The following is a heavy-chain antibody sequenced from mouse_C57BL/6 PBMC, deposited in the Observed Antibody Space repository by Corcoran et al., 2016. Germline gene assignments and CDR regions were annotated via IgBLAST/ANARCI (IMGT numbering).Heavy chain of an antibody. J-gene: IGHJ3*01. V-gene: IGHV1-22*01. CDR3: ARRGLLRQGFAY. CDR2: INPNNGGT. D-gene: IGHD1-2*01. CDR1: GYTFTDYN. Sequence: EVQLQQSGPELVKPGASVKMSCKASGYTFTDYNMHWVKQSHGKSLEWIGYINPNNGGTSYNQKFKGKATLTVNKSSSTAYMELRSLTSEDSAVYYCARRGLLRQGFAYWGQGTLVTVSA.